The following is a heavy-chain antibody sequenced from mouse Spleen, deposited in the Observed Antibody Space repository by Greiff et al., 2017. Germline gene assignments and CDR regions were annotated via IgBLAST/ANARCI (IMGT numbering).Heavy chain of an antibody. CDR3: ASLTTVDY. CDR2: ISSGGSYT. D-gene: IGHD1-1*01. V-gene: IGHV5-6*01. J-gene: IGHJ2*01. CDR1: GFTFSSYG. Sequence: EVMLVESGGDLVKPGGSLKLSCAASGFTFSSYGMSWVRQTPDKRLEWVATISSGGSYTYYPDSVKGRFTISRDNAKNTLYLQMSSLKSEDTAMYYCASLTTVDYWGQGTTLTVSS.